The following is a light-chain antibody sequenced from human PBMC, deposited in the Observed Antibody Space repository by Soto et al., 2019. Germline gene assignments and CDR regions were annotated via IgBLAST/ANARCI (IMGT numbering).Light chain of an antibody. CDR1: QSISSW. CDR2: KAS. J-gene: IGKJ1*01. Sequence: DIQMTQSPSTLSASVGDRVTITSRASQSISSWLAWYQQKPGKAPKLLIYKASSLESGVPSRFSGSRSGTEFTPTISSLQPDDFATYYCQQYNSYSPTFGQGTKVAIK. V-gene: IGKV1-5*03. CDR3: QQYNSYSPT.